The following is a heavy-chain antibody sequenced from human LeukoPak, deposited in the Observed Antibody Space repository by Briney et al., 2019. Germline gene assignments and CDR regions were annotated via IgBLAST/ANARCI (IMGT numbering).Heavy chain of an antibody. D-gene: IGHD1-26*01. CDR2: INTDGSGT. V-gene: IGHV3-74*01. J-gene: IGHJ4*02. Sequence: GGSLRLSCAASGFTFSSYWMHWVRQAPGKGLVWVSRINTDGSGTSNADSVKGRFTISRDNAKNTLYLQMNSLRAEDTAVYYCARDPGPRVPPGSYSDYWGQGTLVTVSS. CDR3: ARDPGPRVPPGSYSDY. CDR1: GFTFSSYW.